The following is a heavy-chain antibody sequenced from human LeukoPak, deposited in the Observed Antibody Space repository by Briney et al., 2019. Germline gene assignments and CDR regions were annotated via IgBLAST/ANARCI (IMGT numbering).Heavy chain of an antibody. J-gene: IGHJ4*02. CDR3: ARGQSRYFDWYLGFFDY. D-gene: IGHD3-9*01. CDR2: ISETSIYI. CDR1: GFTFSSYT. V-gene: IGHV3-21*01. Sequence: GGSLRLSCAGSGFTFSSYTMNWVRHAPGKGLEWVSSISETSIYINYADSVKGRFTISRDNAKYSLYLQMTSLRAEDTAVYYCARGQSRYFDWYLGFFDYWGQGTLVTVSS.